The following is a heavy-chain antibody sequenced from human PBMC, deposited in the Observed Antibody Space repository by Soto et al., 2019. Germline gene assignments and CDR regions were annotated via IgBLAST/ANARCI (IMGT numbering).Heavy chain of an antibody. CDR1: GFTFTSSA. J-gene: IGHJ3*02. CDR2: IVVGSGNT. V-gene: IGHV1-58*01. Sequence: GASVKVSCKASGFTFTSSAVQWVRQARGQRLEWIGWIVVGSGNTNYAQKFQERVTITRDMSTSTAYMELSSLRSEDTAVYYCAACPFSYYYDSSGDSGKFGAFDIWGQGTMVTVSS. D-gene: IGHD3-22*01. CDR3: AACPFSYYYDSSGDSGKFGAFDI.